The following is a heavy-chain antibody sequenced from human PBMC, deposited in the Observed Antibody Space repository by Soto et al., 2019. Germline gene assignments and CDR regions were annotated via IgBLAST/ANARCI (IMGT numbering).Heavy chain of an antibody. CDR2: IIPIFGTA. V-gene: IGHV1-69*13. CDR3: ARVRYYYDSSGPSGYYGMDV. J-gene: IGHJ6*02. D-gene: IGHD3-22*01. Sequence: SVKVSCKASGGTFSSYSISWVRQAPGQGLEWMGGIIPIFGTANYAQKFQGRVTITADESTSTAYMELSSLRSEDTAVYYCARVRYYYDSSGPSGYYGMDVWGQGTTVTVSS. CDR1: GGTFSSYS.